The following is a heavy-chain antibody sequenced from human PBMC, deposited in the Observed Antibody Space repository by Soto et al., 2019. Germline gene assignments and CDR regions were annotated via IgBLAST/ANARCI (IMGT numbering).Heavy chain of an antibody. CDR2: IDPNSGGT. Sequence: GXSVKVVCKASGYPLTAYYMHWGRQAPGQGLEWMGWIDPNSGGTSYAQKFQGRVTMTRDTSISTAYMELRSLYSDDTAVYYCAREHGGPDSSGYGFNTCGQGTMVTVSS. CDR1: GYPLTAYY. CDR3: AREHGGPDSSGYGFNT. V-gene: IGHV1-2*02. J-gene: IGHJ3*02. D-gene: IGHD3-22*01.